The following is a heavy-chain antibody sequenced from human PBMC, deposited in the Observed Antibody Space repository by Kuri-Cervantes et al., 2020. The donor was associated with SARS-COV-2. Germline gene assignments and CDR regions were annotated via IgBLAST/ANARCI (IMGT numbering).Heavy chain of an antibody. V-gene: IGHV4-34*01. CDR3: ARGPRYCSSTSCYPLDAFDI. CDR1: GGSFSGYY. J-gene: IGHJ3*02. Sequence: SETLSLTCAVYGGSFSGYYWSWIRQPPGKGLEWIGEINHSGSTNYNPSPKSRVTISVDTSKNQFSLKLSSVTAADTAVYYCARGPRYCSSTSCYPLDAFDIWGQGTMVTVSS. D-gene: IGHD2-2*01. CDR2: INHSGST.